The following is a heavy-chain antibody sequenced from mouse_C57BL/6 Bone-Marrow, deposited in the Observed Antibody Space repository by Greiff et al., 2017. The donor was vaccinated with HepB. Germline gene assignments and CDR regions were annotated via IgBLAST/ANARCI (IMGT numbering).Heavy chain of an antibody. D-gene: IGHD2-1*01. CDR1: GFTFSSYA. J-gene: IGHJ3*01. V-gene: IGHV5-4*01. CDR3: ARDYGNYEAY. CDR2: ISDGGSYT. Sequence: EVKLVESGGGLVKPGGSLKLSCAASGFTFSSYAMSWVRQTPEKRLEWVATISDGGSYTYYPDNVKGRFTISRDNAKNNLYLQMSHLKSEDTAMYYCARDYGNYEAYWGQGTLVTVSA.